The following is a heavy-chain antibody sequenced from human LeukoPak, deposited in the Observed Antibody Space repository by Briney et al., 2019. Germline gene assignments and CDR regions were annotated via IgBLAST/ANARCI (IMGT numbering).Heavy chain of an antibody. J-gene: IGHJ4*02. V-gene: IGHV4-61*02. CDR2: IFISGST. Sequence: PSQTLSLTCTVSGGSISSGSYYWSWIRQPAGKGLEWIGRIFISGSTNYNPSLKSRVTISVDTSKNQFSLKLSSMTAADTAVYYCASGIAADLYWGQGTLVTVSS. CDR3: ASGIAADLY. D-gene: IGHD6-13*01. CDR1: GGSISSGSYY.